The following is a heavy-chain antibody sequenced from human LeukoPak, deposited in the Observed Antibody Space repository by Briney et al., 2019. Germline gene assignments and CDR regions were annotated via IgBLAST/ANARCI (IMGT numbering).Heavy chain of an antibody. CDR1: GFTFNTYS. CDR3: AKDFIVDIVATSDY. D-gene: IGHD5-12*01. J-gene: IGHJ4*02. CDR2: ISGRSDTI. Sequence: PGGSLRLSCAASGFTFNTYSMNWVRQAPGKGLEWVSYISGRSDTIHYADSVKGRFTISRDNAKNLLYLQMNSLRAEDTAVYYCAKDFIVDIVATSDYWGQGTLVTVSS. V-gene: IGHV3-48*01.